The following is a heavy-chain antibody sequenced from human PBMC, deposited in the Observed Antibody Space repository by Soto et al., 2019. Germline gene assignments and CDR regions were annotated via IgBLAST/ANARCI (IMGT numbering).Heavy chain of an antibody. D-gene: IGHD2-15*01. Sequence: ASVKVSCKASGYTFTGYYMHWVRQAPGQGLEWMGWINPNSGGTNYAQKFQGWVTMTRDTSISTAYMELSRLRSDDTAVYYCARGGTAGYCSGGRCYKPTYYYYGMDVWGQGTTVTVSS. CDR3: ARGGTAGYCSGGRCYKPTYYYYGMDV. CDR1: GYTFTGYY. V-gene: IGHV1-2*04. CDR2: INPNSGGT. J-gene: IGHJ6*02.